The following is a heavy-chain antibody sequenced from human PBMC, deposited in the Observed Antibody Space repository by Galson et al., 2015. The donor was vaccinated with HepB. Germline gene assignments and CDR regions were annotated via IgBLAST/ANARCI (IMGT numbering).Heavy chain of an antibody. Sequence: SLRLSCAVSGFTFSNFWMNWVRQAPGKGLEWVANIKEDGSEKYYVDSVKGRFTISRDNAKNSLYLQMNSLRAEDAGVYYCARAPPHRWQWLDCWGQGTLVTVSS. CDR2: IKEDGSEK. CDR3: ARAPPHRWQWLDC. V-gene: IGHV3-7*01. CDR1: GFTFSNFW. D-gene: IGHD6-19*01. J-gene: IGHJ4*02.